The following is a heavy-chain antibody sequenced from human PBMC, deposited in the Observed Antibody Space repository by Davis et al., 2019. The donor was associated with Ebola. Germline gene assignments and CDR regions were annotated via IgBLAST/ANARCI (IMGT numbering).Heavy chain of an antibody. CDR3: AIRGLNYGSPIPLESVSHYYFDH. J-gene: IGHJ4*02. Sequence: ASVKVSCKASGYTFTSYGITWVRQAPGQRLQWMGWIDGGSGNRKYSPHFQGRVTITRNASASTAYMELSSLGFDDTAVYYCAIRGLNYGSPIPLESVSHYYFDHWGRGTLVTVSS. V-gene: IGHV1-3*01. D-gene: IGHD3-10*01. CDR2: IDGGSGNR. CDR1: GYTFTSYG.